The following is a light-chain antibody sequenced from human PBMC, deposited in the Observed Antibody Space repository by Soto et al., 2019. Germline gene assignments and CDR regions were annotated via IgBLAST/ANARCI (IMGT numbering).Light chain of an antibody. CDR3: QQYRTYS. CDR1: ESISNW. Sequence: IQLTQSPTTLPASVGDRVTLTCRASESISNWLAWYQQRPGTTPKLLIYHASISETAVPSRFSGNGSGTEFTLTISSLQPGDFATDYCQQYRTYSFGQGSRVEIK. V-gene: IGKV1-5*01. CDR2: HAS. J-gene: IGKJ1*01.